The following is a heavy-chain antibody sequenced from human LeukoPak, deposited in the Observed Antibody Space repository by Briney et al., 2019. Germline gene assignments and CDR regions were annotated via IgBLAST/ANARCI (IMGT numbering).Heavy chain of an antibody. J-gene: IGHJ4*02. CDR2: TSWNSGSI. CDR3: AKGVDLAVAAHFDY. CDR1: VFTFDVYS. V-gene: IGHV3-9*01. D-gene: IGHD6-19*01. Sequence: CLRLSCAVSVFTFDVYSMQWVRQARGRGREWVSDTSWNSGSIGYADSVKGRFTIYRENAKTSLYLKMNRLRAEDRALYYCAKGVDLAVAAHFDYCGQGPGVTVTS.